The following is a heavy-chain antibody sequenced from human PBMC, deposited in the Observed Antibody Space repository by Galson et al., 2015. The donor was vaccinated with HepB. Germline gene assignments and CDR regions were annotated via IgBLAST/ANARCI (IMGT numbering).Heavy chain of an antibody. V-gene: IGHV1-2*02. J-gene: IGHJ4*02. CDR3: ASPGVGYCSSTSCYSI. Sequence: SVKVSCKASGYTFTGYYMHWVRQAPGQGLEWMGWINPNSGGTNYAQKFQGRVTMTRDTSISTAYMEPSRLRSDDTAVYYCASPGVGYCSSTSCYSIWGQGTLVTVSS. CDR1: GYTFTGYY. CDR2: INPNSGGT. D-gene: IGHD2-2*01.